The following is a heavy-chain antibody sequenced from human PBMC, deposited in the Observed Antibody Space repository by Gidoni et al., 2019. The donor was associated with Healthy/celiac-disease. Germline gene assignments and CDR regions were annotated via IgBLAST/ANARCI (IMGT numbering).Heavy chain of an antibody. D-gene: IGHD3-16*01. CDR2: IYYSGST. CDR1: GGSISSYS. J-gene: IGHJ4*02. Sequence: QVQLQESGPGLVKPSETLSLTCTVSGGSISSYSWSWIRQPPGKGLEWIGYIYYSGSTNYNPSLKSRVTISVDTSKNQFSLKLSSVTAADTAVYYCARGELYTSNRRSTNTYYFDYWGQGTLVTVSS. CDR3: ARGELYTSNRRSTNTYYFDY. V-gene: IGHV4-59*01.